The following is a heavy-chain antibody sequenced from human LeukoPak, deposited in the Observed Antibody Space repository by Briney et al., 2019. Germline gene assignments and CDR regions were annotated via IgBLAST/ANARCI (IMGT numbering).Heavy chain of an antibody. V-gene: IGHV1-18*01. Sequence: GASVTVSCKASGYTFTSYGISWVRQAPGQGLEWMGWISAYNGNTNYAQKLQGRVTMTTDTSTSTAYMELRSLRSDDTAVYYCARDQRKGGAAPPYGMDVWGQGTTVTVSS. CDR3: ARDQRKGGAAPPYGMDV. J-gene: IGHJ6*02. CDR2: ISAYNGNT. D-gene: IGHD6-13*01. CDR1: GYTFTSYG.